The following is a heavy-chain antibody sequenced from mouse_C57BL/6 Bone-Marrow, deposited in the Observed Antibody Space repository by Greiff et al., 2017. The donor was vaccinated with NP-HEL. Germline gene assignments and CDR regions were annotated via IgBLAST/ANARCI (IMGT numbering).Heavy chain of an antibody. J-gene: IGHJ3*01. D-gene: IGHD2-4*01. CDR1: EYEFPSHD. V-gene: IGHV5-2*01. CDR3: TRHNDYGFAY. CDR2: INSDGGSN. Sequence: EVQLVESGGGLVPPGESLKLSCESNEYEFPSHDMSWVRRTPETRLELVAAINSDGGSNYYPDTLERRFIIYRDNPKKSHYLQMSSLRSEYTAFYYCTRHNDYGFAYWGQGTLVTVSA.